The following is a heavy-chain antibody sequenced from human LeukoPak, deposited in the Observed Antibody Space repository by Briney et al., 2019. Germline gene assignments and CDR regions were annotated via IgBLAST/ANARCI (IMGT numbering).Heavy chain of an antibody. CDR2: ISAGGGST. CDR3: ARTLRGGDWYFDY. CDR1: GFTFSSYA. Sequence: GGSLRLSCAASGFTFSSYAMSWVRQTPEKGLEWVSTISAGGGSTYYADSVKGLFSISRDNSKNTLYLQMNSLRADDTALYHCARTLRGGDWYFDYWGQGTLVTVSS. V-gene: IGHV3-23*01. D-gene: IGHD2-21*02. J-gene: IGHJ4*02.